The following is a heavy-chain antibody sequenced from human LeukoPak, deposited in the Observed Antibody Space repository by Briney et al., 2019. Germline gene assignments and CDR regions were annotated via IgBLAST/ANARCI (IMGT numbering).Heavy chain of an antibody. V-gene: IGHV3-15*01. CDR1: GFTFSNVW. CDR2: IKSKTDGGTA. D-gene: IGHD6-6*01. CDR3: AKDRSPIAARLFDY. J-gene: IGHJ4*02. Sequence: GGSLRLSCAASGFTFSNVWMSWVRQAPGKGLEWVGRIKSKTDGGTADYAAPVKGRFTISRDNSKHTLYLQMNSLRAEDTAVYYCAKDRSPIAARLFDYWGQGTLVTVSS.